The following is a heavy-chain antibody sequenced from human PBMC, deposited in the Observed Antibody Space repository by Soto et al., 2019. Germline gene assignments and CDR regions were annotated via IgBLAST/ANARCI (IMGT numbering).Heavy chain of an antibody. CDR2: INAGNGNT. J-gene: IGHJ4*02. V-gene: IGHV1-3*01. D-gene: IGHD2-21*02. CDR1: GYTFSNYA. CDR3: ARDSRQAYCGGDCYHGSDY. Sequence: GASVKVSCKASGYTFSNYAMHWVRQAPGQRLEWMGWINAGNGNTKYSQKFQDRVTITRDTSASTAYMELSSLRSEDTAVYYCARDSRQAYCGGDCYHGSDYWGQGTLVTVSS.